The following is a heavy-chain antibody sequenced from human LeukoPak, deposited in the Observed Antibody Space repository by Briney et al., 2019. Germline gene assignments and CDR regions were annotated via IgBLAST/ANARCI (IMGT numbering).Heavy chain of an antibody. CDR1: GYTLTELS. CDR3: ARDQYYDILTGAHPDAFDI. J-gene: IGHJ3*02. D-gene: IGHD3-9*01. V-gene: IGHV1-24*01. CDR2: FDPEDGET. Sequence: VASVKVSCKVSGYTLTELSMHWVRQAPGKGLEWMGGFDPEDGETISAQKFQGRVTMTEDTSTDTAYMELSSLRSEDTAVYYCARDQYYDILTGAHPDAFDIWGQGTMVTVSS.